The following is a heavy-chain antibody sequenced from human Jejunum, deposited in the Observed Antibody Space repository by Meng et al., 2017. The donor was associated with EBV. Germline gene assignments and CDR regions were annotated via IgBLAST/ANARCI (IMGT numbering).Heavy chain of an antibody. D-gene: IGHD3-9*01. CDR1: GFDFSDYY. V-gene: IGHV3-11*01. J-gene: IGHJ4*01. Sequence: QVQLVESGGGLVKPAGARGLSCAASGFDFSDYYMSWIRQAPGKGLQWVSYISSSGSSIFYADSVKGRFSISRDNAKNFLFLQMNSLRDEDTAVYFCARGDVDLLTGYSDWGQGTLVTVST. CDR2: ISSSGSSI. CDR3: ARGDVDLLTGYSD.